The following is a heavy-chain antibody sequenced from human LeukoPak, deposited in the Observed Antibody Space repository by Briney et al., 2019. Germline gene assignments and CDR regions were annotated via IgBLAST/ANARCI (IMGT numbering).Heavy chain of an antibody. CDR2: IYTSGST. V-gene: IGHV4-61*02. CDR1: GGSISSGSYY. Sequence: PSETLSLTCTVSGGSISSGSYYWSWIRQPAGKGLEWIGRIYTSGSTNYNPSLKSRVTISVDTSKNQFSLKLSSVTAADTAVYYCARLDSNYYDSSGYVDYWGQGTLVTVSS. D-gene: IGHD3-22*01. CDR3: ARLDSNYYDSSGYVDY. J-gene: IGHJ4*02.